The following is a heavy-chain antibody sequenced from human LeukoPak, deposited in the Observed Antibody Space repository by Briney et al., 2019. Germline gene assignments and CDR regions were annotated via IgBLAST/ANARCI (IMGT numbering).Heavy chain of an antibody. CDR3: TKVASTGFIAYYFDY. J-gene: IGHJ4*02. V-gene: IGHV3-7*01. D-gene: IGHD3-16*02. CDR1: GFTFSSYW. Sequence: GGSLRLSCAASGFTFSSYWMSWVRQAPGKGLEWVANIKQDGSEKYYVDSMKGRFTISRDNAKNSLYLQMNSLRADDTAVYYCTKVASTGFIAYYFDYWGQGTLVTVSS. CDR2: IKQDGSEK.